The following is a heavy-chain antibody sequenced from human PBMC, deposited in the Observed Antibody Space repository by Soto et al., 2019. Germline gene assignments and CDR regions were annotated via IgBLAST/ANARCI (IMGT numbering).Heavy chain of an antibody. D-gene: IGHD2-2*01. CDR2: ISASGGGT. CDR1: GFTFSSYA. V-gene: IGHV3-23*01. J-gene: IGHJ4*02. CDR3: AKVGWYCSSTSCYEN. Sequence: GGSLRLSCAASGFTFSSYAMSWVRQAPGKGLEWVSGISASGGGTYYADSAKGRFTISRDNSKNTLFLQMHSLRAEDTAVYYCAKVGWYCSSTSCYENWGQGTLVTVSS.